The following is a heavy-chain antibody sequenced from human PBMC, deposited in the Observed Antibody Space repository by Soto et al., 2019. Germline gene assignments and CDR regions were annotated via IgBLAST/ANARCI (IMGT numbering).Heavy chain of an antibody. J-gene: IGHJ6*02. D-gene: IGHD4-4*01. Sequence: SETLSLTCTVSGGSISSSSYYWGWIRQPPGKGLEWIGSIYYSGSTYYNPSLKSRVTISVDTSKNQFSLKLSSVTAADTAVYYCASDTVKHREAFLYYYYGMDVWGQGTTVTVSS. CDR1: GGSISSSSYY. V-gene: IGHV4-39*01. CDR3: ASDTVKHREAFLYYYYGMDV. CDR2: IYYSGST.